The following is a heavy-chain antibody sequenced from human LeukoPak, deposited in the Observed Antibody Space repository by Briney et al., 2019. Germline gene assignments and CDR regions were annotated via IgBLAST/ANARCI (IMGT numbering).Heavy chain of an antibody. D-gene: IGHD3-16*02. J-gene: IGHJ4*02. CDR3: AKLGPREGITYGEVIVRHY. V-gene: IGHV1-18*01. CDR2: ISAYNGNT. CDR1: VYTYTSYG. Sequence: ASVKVSCKASVYTYTSYGITWVRQAPGQGLEWMGWISAYNGNTNYAQKLQGRVTMTTDTSTSTAYMELRSLRSDDTAVYYCAKLGPREGITYGEVIVRHYWGQGTLVTVSS.